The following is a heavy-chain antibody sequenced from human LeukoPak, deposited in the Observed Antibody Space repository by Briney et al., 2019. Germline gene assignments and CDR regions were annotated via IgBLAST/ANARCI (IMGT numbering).Heavy chain of an antibody. Sequence: ASVKVSCKASGYTFTTYGITWVRQAPGQGLEWMGWISGYNGNTNYAQKLQGRVTMTTDTSTSTAYMELRSLKSDDTAVYYCASLKNYYDSSGYLVTDAFDIWGQGTMVTVSS. CDR2: ISGYNGNT. V-gene: IGHV1-18*01. J-gene: IGHJ3*02. D-gene: IGHD3-22*01. CDR3: ASLKNYYDSSGYLVTDAFDI. CDR1: GYTFTTYG.